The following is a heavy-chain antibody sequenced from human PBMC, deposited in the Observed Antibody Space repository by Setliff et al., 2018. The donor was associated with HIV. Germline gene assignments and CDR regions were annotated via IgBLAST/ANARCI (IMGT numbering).Heavy chain of an antibody. CDR2: ISPDGSVI. J-gene: IGHJ4*02. Sequence: GGSLRLSCAASGFTFGSQWMHWVRQAPGKGLVWVSRISPDGSVINYAGSVKGRFTVSRDNAKNTLYLQMNGLRAEDTAVYYCVRGIVGASVFNYWGQGTQVTVSS. V-gene: IGHV3-74*01. CDR1: GFTFGSQW. CDR3: VRGIVGASVFNY. D-gene: IGHD1-26*01.